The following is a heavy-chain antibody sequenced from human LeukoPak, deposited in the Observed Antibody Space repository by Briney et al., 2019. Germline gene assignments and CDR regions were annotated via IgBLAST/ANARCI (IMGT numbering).Heavy chain of an antibody. J-gene: IGHJ6*02. CDR2: IRFTGSYI. D-gene: IGHD4-17*01. V-gene: IGHV3-21*01. Sequence: GGSLGLSCVASGFTFSHYSMNWVRQAPGKGLEWVSSIRFTGSYIYYADSVKGRFTISRDNAKNSLYLQMNSLRAEDTAVYYCARDHDYGEPYYYYGMDVWGQGTTVTVSS. CDR1: GFTFSHYS. CDR3: ARDHDYGEPYYYYGMDV.